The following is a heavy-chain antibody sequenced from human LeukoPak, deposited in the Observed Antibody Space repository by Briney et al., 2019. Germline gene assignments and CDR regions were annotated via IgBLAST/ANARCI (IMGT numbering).Heavy chain of an antibody. V-gene: IGHV1-18*01. J-gene: IGHJ4*02. CDR1: GYTFTSYG. Sequence: ASVTVSCTASGYTFTSYGISWVRQAPGQGLEWMGWISAYNGNTNYAQKLQGRVTMTTDTSTSTAYMELRSLRSDDTAVYYCAREGITRKTRSTDYWGQGTLVTVSS. CDR3: AREGITRKTRSTDY. D-gene: IGHD3-16*01. CDR2: ISAYNGNT.